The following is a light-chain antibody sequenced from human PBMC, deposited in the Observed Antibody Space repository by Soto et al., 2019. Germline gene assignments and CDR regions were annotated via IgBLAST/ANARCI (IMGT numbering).Light chain of an antibody. J-gene: IGKJ4*01. CDR1: QSVFSS. Sequence: EIVMTQSPATLSVSPGERVTLSCRASQSVFSSLAWYQQKPGQAPRLLIYGAATRATGIPARFSGSGSGTDFTLTISRLEPEDFAVYYCQQYGSSLTFGGGTKVDI. CDR2: GAA. CDR3: QQYGSSLT. V-gene: IGKV3-15*01.